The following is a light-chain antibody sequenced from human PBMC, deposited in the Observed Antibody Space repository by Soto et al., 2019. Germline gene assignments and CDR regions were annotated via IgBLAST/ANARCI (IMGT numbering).Light chain of an antibody. V-gene: IGKV3-15*01. J-gene: IGKJ3*01. CDR1: RTVSSN. CDR2: AAS. Sequence: IVMTQSPATLSVSPGDRATLSCRASRTVSSNVAWYQQKPGQSPRLLIFAASTRATGIPARFSGSGSGTEFSLTISGLQSDDFAVYYCQQYINWPQATCGPGTKVDFK. CDR3: QQYINWPQAT.